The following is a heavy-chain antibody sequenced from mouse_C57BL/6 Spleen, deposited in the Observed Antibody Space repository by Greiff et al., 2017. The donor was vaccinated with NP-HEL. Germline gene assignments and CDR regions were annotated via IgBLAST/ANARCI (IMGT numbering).Heavy chain of an antibody. CDR2: INPNNGGT. V-gene: IGHV1-26*01. J-gene: IGHJ2*01. Sequence: EVQLQQSGPELVKPGASVKISCKASGYTFTDYYMNWVKQSHGKSLEWIGDINPNNGGTSYNQKFKGKATLTVDKSSSTAYMERRSLTSEDSAVYYCARDLYYFDYWGQGTTLTVSS. CDR1: GYTFTDYY. CDR3: ARDLYYFDY.